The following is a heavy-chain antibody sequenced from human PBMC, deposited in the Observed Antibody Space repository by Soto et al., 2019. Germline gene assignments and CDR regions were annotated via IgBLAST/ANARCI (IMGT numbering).Heavy chain of an antibody. CDR2: VHPGSGSA. CDR3: ARDSEGTSSLTHY. CDR1: GYTFSKFF. V-gene: IGHV1-46*01. D-gene: IGHD6-6*01. J-gene: IGHJ4*02. Sequence: QVQLVQSGADVKKPGASVKVSCKASGYTFSKFFIHWVRQAPGQGLAWLGFVHPGSGSANYAQKFKGRVSMTRDTSMSTVYLELSRLRSEDTAMYYCARDSEGTSSLTHYWGQGTLVTVSS.